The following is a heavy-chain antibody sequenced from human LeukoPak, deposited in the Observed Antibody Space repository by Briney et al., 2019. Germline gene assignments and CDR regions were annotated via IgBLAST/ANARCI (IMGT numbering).Heavy chain of an antibody. CDR3: ARFMVRGVDRKFDY. Sequence: GSLRLSCAASGFPFSSYAMHWVRQAPGKGLEYVSAISSNGVSTYYANSVKGRFTISRDNSKNTLYLQMGSLRAEDMAVYYCARFMVRGVDRKFDYWGQGTLVTVSS. CDR2: ISSNGVST. V-gene: IGHV3-64*01. CDR1: GFPFSSYA. J-gene: IGHJ4*02. D-gene: IGHD3-10*01.